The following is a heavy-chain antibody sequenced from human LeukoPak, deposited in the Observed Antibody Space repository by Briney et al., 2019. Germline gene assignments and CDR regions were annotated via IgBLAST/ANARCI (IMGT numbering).Heavy chain of an antibody. CDR1: GGTFSTYS. Sequence: ASVKVSCKASGGTFSTYSISWVRQSPGQGLEWMGRIIPILGIANYAQKFQGRVTMTEDTSTDTAYMELSSLRSEDTAVYYCATGGTLWFGESFRAFDIWGQGTMVTVSS. CDR3: ATGGTLWFGESFRAFDI. CDR2: IIPILGIA. J-gene: IGHJ3*02. V-gene: IGHV1-69*04. D-gene: IGHD3-10*01.